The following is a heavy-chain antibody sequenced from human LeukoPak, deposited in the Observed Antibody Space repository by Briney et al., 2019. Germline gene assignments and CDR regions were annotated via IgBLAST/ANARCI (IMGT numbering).Heavy chain of an antibody. V-gene: IGHV3-48*03. D-gene: IGHD3-10*01. J-gene: IGHJ4*02. CDR1: GFTFSSYE. CDR2: ISSSGSTI. Sequence: GGPRRLSCAASGFTFSSYEMNWVRQAPGKGLEWVSYISSSGSTIYYADSVKGRFTISRDNAKNSLYLQMNSLRAEDTAVYYCASNTYYYGSESYPVLDYWGQGTLVTVSS. CDR3: ASNTYYYGSESYPVLDY.